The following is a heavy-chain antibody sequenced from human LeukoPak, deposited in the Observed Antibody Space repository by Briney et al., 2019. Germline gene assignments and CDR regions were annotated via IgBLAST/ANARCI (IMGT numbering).Heavy chain of an antibody. V-gene: IGHV3-7*01. J-gene: IGHJ4*02. CDR2: IKQDGSEK. Sequence: GGSLRLSCTASGFTFSSYWMSWVRQAPGKGLEWVANIKQDGSEKYYVDSVKGRFTISRDNAKNSLYLQMNSLRAEDTAVYYCARESSTVEFDYWGQGTLVTVSS. CDR3: ARESSTVEFDY. D-gene: IGHD4-23*01. CDR1: GFTFSSYW.